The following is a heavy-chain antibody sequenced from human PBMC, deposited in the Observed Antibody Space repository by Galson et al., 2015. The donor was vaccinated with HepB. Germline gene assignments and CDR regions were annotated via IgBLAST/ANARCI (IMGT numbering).Heavy chain of an antibody. Sequence: SLRLSCAVSGFTFSSHWMSWVRQAPGKGLEWVANIKPDGRETYYLDSVKGRFTISRDNAKNSLFLQMNSLRAEDTAVYYCARDIPRIGYLDSWGQGTLATVSS. D-gene: IGHD3-22*01. J-gene: IGHJ5*02. CDR2: IKPDGRET. CDR1: GFTFSSHW. V-gene: IGHV3-7*01. CDR3: ARDIPRIGYLDS.